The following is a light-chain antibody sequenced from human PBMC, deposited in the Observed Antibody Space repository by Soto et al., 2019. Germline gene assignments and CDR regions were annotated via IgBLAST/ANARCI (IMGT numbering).Light chain of an antibody. CDR1: QSLVYVNGDTY. CDR2: KVS. J-gene: IGKJ2*01. V-gene: IGKV2-30*01. Sequence: DVVMTQSPLSLPVTLGQPASISCRSSQSLVYVNGDTYLDWFQHRPGQSPRRLIYKVSTRDSGVRDRFSGSGSGSDFTLKISRVEAEDVGVYYCMQGTHWPYTFGQGTKVDIK. CDR3: MQGTHWPYT.